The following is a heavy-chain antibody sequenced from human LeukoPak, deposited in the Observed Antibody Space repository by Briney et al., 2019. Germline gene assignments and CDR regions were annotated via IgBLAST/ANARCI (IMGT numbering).Heavy chain of an antibody. CDR3: AREYSYGPYYYMDV. D-gene: IGHD5-18*01. CDR2: IYSGGST. CDR1: GFTVSRNY. V-gene: IGHV3-53*01. Sequence: GGSLRLSCAASGFTVSRNYMSWVRQAPGKGLEWVSVIYSGGSTYYADSVKGRFTISRDNSKNTLYLQMNSLRAEDTAVYYCAREYSYGPYYYMDVWGKGTTVTVSS. J-gene: IGHJ6*03.